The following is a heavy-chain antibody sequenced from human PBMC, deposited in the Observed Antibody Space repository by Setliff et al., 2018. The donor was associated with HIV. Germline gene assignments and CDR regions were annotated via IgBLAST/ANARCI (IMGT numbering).Heavy chain of an antibody. Sequence: ASVKVSCKASGYTFTANTIHWVRQAPGQRLEWMGCISAGKGEATYSQESQGRVTFTRDTSATTAYMELSSLISEDTAVYYCASGVGSSWFENWGQGTLVTVSS. CDR2: ISAGKGEA. CDR3: ASGVGSSWFEN. J-gene: IGHJ5*02. CDR1: GYTFTANT. D-gene: IGHD6-13*01. V-gene: IGHV1-3*03.